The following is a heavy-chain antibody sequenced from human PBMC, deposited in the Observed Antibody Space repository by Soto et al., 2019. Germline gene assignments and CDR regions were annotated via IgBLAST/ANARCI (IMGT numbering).Heavy chain of an antibody. CDR2: VNPRSGDT. D-gene: IGHD2-21*02. J-gene: IGHJ4*02. CDR3: ARQLAYCGGDCFTEPIEY. V-gene: IGHV1-2*02. Sequence: QAQLVQSGAEVKKPGASVKVSCKTSGYTFINYYIHWVRQAPGQGLEWMGWVNPRSGDTNYAQKFQGRVTMTRDTSISTAHMELSSLRSDDTAVFYCARQLAYCGGDCFTEPIEYWGQGTLVTVSS. CDR1: GYTFINYY.